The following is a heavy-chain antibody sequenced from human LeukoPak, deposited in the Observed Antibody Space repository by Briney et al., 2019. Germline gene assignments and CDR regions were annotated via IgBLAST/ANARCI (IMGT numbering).Heavy chain of an antibody. V-gene: IGHV5-51*01. Sequence: GESLKISCKGSGYSFTSYWIGWVRQMPGKGLEWMGIIYPGDPDTRYSPSFQGQVTISADKSISTAYLQWSSLKASDTAMYYCASGREYCSGGSCYNWFDPWGQGTLVTVSS. CDR1: GYSFTSYW. J-gene: IGHJ5*02. D-gene: IGHD2-15*01. CDR3: ASGREYCSGGSCYNWFDP. CDR2: IYPGDPDT.